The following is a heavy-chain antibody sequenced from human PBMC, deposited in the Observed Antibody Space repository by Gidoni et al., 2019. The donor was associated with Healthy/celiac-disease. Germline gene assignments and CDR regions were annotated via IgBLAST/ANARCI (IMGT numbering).Heavy chain of an antibody. J-gene: IGHJ4*02. CDR1: LYTFSRYS. V-gene: IGHV1-3*01. Sequence: QVQLVQSGAEVKKPGASVKVSCTASLYTFSRYSMHWVRQSPGQRLEWMGWINAGNGNTKYSQKFQGRVTITRETSESTAYMELSSLRSEDTAVYYCARGGSNSSSWLLLFDYWGQGTLVTVSS. CDR2: INAGNGNT. D-gene: IGHD6-13*01. CDR3: ARGGSNSSSWLLLFDY.